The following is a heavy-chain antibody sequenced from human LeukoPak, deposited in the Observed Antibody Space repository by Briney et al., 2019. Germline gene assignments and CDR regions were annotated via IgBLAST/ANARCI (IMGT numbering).Heavy chain of an antibody. D-gene: IGHD2/OR15-2a*01. CDR2: ISYDGSNK. CDR3: AKHLNIRAGYYFDY. J-gene: IGHJ4*02. Sequence: HPGGSLRLSCAASGFTFSSYGMHWVRQAPGKGLEWVAVISYDGSNKYYADSVKGRFTISRDNSKNTLYLQMNSLRAEDTAVYYCAKHLNIRAGYYFDYWGQGTLVTVSS. V-gene: IGHV3-30*18. CDR1: GFTFSSYG.